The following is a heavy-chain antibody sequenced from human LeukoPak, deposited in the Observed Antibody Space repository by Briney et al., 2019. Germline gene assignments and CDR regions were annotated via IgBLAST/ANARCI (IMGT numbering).Heavy chain of an antibody. D-gene: IGHD4-17*01. Sequence: ASVKVSCKASGYAFSSYAMNWVRQAPGQGLEWMGWINTNTGNPTYAQGFTGRFVFSLDTSVSTAYLQISSLQAEDTAVYYCARSNNDGDYLGVGFDYWGQGTLVTVSS. CDR1: GYAFSSYA. CDR2: INTNTGNP. CDR3: ARSNNDGDYLGVGFDY. J-gene: IGHJ4*02. V-gene: IGHV7-4-1*02.